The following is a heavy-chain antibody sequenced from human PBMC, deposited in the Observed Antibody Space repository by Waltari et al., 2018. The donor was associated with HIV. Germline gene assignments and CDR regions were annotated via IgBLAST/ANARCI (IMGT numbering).Heavy chain of an antibody. J-gene: IGHJ1*01. D-gene: IGHD2-15*01. Sequence: QLQLQQSGPGLVRPSETLFLTCSVSGASVSTSSSYWGWIRQSPGKGLAWIASVNPNGKTDKSPFANNRATFAVNTSNNQFSLRLTSVTAADTAVYYCTRHPAGFTSGWFLAGYFTSWGQGTQVVVSS. CDR1: GASVSTSSSY. V-gene: IGHV4-39*01. CDR2: VNPNGKT. CDR3: TRHPAGFTSGWFLAGYFTS.